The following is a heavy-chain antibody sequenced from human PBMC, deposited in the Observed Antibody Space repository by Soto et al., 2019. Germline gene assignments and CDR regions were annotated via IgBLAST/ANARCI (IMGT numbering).Heavy chain of an antibody. Sequence: PGESLKISCMGSGYTFTNYWIGWVRQMPGRGLEWMGVIYPGDSDTRYSPSFQGQVTISADKSISTAYLQWTSLKASDTAMYYCARSEMLTNYFSNWLDPWGQGTMVTVSS. J-gene: IGHJ5*01. CDR2: IYPGDSDT. D-gene: IGHD3-16*01. CDR1: GYTFTNYW. V-gene: IGHV5-51*01. CDR3: ARSEMLTNYFSNWLDP.